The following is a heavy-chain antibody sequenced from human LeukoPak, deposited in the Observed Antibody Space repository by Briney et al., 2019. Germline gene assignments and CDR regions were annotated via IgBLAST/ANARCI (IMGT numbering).Heavy chain of an antibody. J-gene: IGHJ3*02. CDR3: AREGQLGYSYGLGDDAFDI. CDR1: GDSVSSNSAA. Sequence: SQTLSLTCVLSGDSVSSNSAAWNWIRQSPSRGLQWLGGTYYRSKWYSDYAVPVKSRITINPDTSKNQFSLNLSSVTAADTAVYYCAREGQLGYSYGLGDDAFDIWGQGTMVTVSS. CDR2: TYYRSKWYS. V-gene: IGHV6-1*01. D-gene: IGHD5-18*01.